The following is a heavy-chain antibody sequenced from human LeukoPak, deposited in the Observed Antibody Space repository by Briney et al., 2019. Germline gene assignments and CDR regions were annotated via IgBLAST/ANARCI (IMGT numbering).Heavy chain of an antibody. D-gene: IGHD3-10*01. V-gene: IGHV1-18*04. CDR2: ISGSNGNT. CDR3: ARDRDRMVQGVTALFDY. Sequence: VXXSCKTSGYTFTTYGISWVRQAPGQGLEWMGWISGSNGNTKYAQKVQGRVTMTTDTSTTTAYMKVRSLRSDDTAVYYCARDRDRMVQGVTALFDYWGQGTLVTVSS. CDR1: GYTFTTYG. J-gene: IGHJ4*02.